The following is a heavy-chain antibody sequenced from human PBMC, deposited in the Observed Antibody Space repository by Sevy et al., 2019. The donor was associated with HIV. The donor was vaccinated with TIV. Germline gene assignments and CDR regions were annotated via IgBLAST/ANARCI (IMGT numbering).Heavy chain of an antibody. Sequence: GGSLRLSCAVSGFTFSNYWMSWVRQAPGKGLEWMANINEDRSEKYYVGSVKGRFTISRDNARNSLYLEMNNLRTEDTAVYYCASSVNSGWSGAFDIWGQGTMVTVSS. D-gene: IGHD6-19*01. J-gene: IGHJ3*02. V-gene: IGHV3-7*01. CDR3: ASSVNSGWSGAFDI. CDR2: INEDRSEK. CDR1: GFTFSNYW.